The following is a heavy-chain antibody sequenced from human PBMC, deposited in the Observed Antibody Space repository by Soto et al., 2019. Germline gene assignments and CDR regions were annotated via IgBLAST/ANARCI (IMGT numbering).Heavy chain of an antibody. CDR3: ARVHSYYYDSSGYYYVLDY. D-gene: IGHD3-22*01. CDR1: GGSISSGDYY. CDR2: IYYSGST. J-gene: IGHJ4*02. V-gene: IGHV4-30-4*01. Sequence: QVQLQESGPGLVKPSQTLSLTCTVSGGSISSGDYYWSWIRQPPGKGLEWIGYIYYSGSTYYNPPLKSRVTISVDTSTNQSSLKLSSVTAADTAVYYCARVHSYYYDSSGYYYVLDYWGQGTLVTVSA.